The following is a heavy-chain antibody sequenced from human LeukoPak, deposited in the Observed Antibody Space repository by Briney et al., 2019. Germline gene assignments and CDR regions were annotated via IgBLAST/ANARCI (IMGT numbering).Heavy chain of an antibody. D-gene: IGHD3-22*01. CDR2: IYYGGST. V-gene: IGHV4-59*01. J-gene: IGHJ3*02. Sequence: SETLSLTCAVSGFSIRSYYWSWIRQPPGKGLEWVGDIYYGGSTNYNTYIKSGVIISVAKSTNQFSLKLSSVTAADTAVYYCARSRLGFRTYSSGYMLPDAFDIWGQGTMVTVSS. CDR3: ARSRLGFRTYSSGYMLPDAFDI. CDR1: GFSIRSYY.